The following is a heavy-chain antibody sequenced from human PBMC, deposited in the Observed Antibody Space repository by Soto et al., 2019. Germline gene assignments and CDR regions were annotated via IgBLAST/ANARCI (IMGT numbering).Heavy chain of an antibody. CDR1: GYTFTNHW. J-gene: IGHJ1*01. CDR2: IDPRDSYI. V-gene: IGHV5-10-1*03. Sequence: EVQLVQSGAEVKKPGESLRISCKGSGYTFTNHWIVWVRQMPGKGLEWMGRIDPRDSYINYSPSFEGHVTMSADKSISTAYLQWSRLKASDTSMYYCARPHDSRGFSMEAEFYQHWGQGTLVTVSS. D-gene: IGHD3-22*01. CDR3: ARPHDSRGFSMEAEFYQH.